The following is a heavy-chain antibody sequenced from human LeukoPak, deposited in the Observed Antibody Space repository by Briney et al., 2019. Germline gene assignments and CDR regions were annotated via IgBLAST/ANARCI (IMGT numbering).Heavy chain of an antibody. V-gene: IGHV1-2*02. Sequence: GASVKLSCKASGGTFTGYYMHWVRQAPGQGLEWIGWINVKSGGTNYAQKFQGRVTVTRDTSIRTAYMELSSLRSDDTALYYCARDSGYPYYFDFWGQGTLVTVSS. D-gene: IGHD3-22*01. CDR1: GGTFTGYY. CDR3: ARDSGYPYYFDF. J-gene: IGHJ4*02. CDR2: INVKSGGT.